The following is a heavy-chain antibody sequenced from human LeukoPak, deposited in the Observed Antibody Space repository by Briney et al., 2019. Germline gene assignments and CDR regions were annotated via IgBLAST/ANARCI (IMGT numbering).Heavy chain of an antibody. CDR1: GGSFSGYY. CDR2: INHSGST. Sequence: SETLSLTCAVYGGSFSGYYWSWIRQPPGKGLEWIGEINHSGSTNYNPSLKSRVTISVDTSKNQFSPKLSSVTAADTAVYYCARGHLRNWFDPWGQGTLVTVSS. V-gene: IGHV4-34*01. J-gene: IGHJ5*02. CDR3: ARGHLRNWFDP.